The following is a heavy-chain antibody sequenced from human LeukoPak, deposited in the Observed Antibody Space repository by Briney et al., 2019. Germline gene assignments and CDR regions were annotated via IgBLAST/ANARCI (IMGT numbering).Heavy chain of an antibody. CDR2: ISSNSRTI. V-gene: IGHV3-48*01. Sequence: GGSLRLSCAASGFTFSTYSMNWVRQAPGKGLEWISYISSNSRTIYYAGSVKGRLIVSRDNAKNSLYLQMNSLRAEDTAVYYCARSLFGGRYSYGYWGQGTLVTVSS. CDR3: ARSLFGGRYSYGY. D-gene: IGHD5-18*01. CDR1: GFTFSTYS. J-gene: IGHJ4*02.